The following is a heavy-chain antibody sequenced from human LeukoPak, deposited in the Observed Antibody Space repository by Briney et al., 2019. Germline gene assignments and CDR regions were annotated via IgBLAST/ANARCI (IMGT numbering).Heavy chain of an antibody. J-gene: IGHJ4*02. CDR2: ISYDGSNK. V-gene: IGHV3-30*18. D-gene: IGHD2-15*01. Sequence: GRSLRLSCAASGFTFSSYGMHGVRQAPGKGLELGAVISYDGSNKYYADSVKGRFTISRDNSKNTLYLQMNSLRAEDTAVYYCAKRAVVVAAKFGNYFDYWGQGTLVTVSS. CDR1: GFTFSSYG. CDR3: AKRAVVVAAKFGNYFDY.